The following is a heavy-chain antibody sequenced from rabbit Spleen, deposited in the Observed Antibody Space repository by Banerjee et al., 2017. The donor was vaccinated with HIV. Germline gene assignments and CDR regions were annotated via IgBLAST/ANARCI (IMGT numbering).Heavy chain of an antibody. V-gene: IGHV1S40*01. J-gene: IGHJ6*01. CDR2: IYVGNSGST. CDR1: GFSFSSNHF. CDR3: ARDTGTSFSTYGMDL. D-gene: IGHD8-1*01. Sequence: QSLEESGGDLVKPGASLTLTCTASGFSFSSNHFMCWVRQAPGKGLEWIACIYVGNSGSTYYASWAKGRFTISKTSSTTVTLQMTSPTAADTATYFCARDTGTSFSTYGMDLWGPGTLVTVS.